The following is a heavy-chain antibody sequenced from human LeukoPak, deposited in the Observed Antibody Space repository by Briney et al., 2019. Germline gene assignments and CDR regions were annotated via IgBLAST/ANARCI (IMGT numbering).Heavy chain of an antibody. Sequence: GGSLRLSCAASGFTFSSYAMTWVRQAPGKGLEWVSALSGTGGNTYYADSVKGRFTISRDNSENTLYLQVNSLRAEDTAVYYCAKEGVESAVAAPLDYWGQGTLVTVSS. CDR1: GFTFSSYA. V-gene: IGHV3-23*01. CDR3: AKEGVESAVAAPLDY. J-gene: IGHJ4*02. D-gene: IGHD6-19*01. CDR2: LSGTGGNT.